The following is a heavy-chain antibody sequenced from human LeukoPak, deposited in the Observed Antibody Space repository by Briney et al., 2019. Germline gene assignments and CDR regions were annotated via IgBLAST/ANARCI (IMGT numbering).Heavy chain of an antibody. CDR2: IESNGLT. V-gene: IGHV3-74*01. CDR3: AKDMGYHSSGLIDY. J-gene: IGHJ4*02. CDR1: GFTFSSYW. Sequence: GGSLRLSCEASGFTFSSYWMHWVRQIPGKGLMWVSRIESNGLTLYAGSVRDRFTISRDNGKNTIYLQMNSLRVDDTAIYYCAKDMGYHSSGLIDYWGQGTLVTVSS. D-gene: IGHD6-19*01.